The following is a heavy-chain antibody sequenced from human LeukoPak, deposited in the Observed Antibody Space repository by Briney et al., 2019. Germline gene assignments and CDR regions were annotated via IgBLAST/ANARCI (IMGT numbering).Heavy chain of an antibody. D-gene: IGHD6-6*01. J-gene: IGHJ5*02. CDR2: IKSKTNGGTT. V-gene: IGHV3-15*01. CDR1: GFTFSNAC. Sequence: PGGSLRLSCAASGFTFSNACIAWVRQAPGKGLEWVGRIKSKTNGGTTDYPAPVKGRFTISRDDSKNTLYLQMNSLKIEDTAVYYCSTEYSSSYNWFNPWGQGTLVTVSS. CDR3: STEYSSSYNWFNP.